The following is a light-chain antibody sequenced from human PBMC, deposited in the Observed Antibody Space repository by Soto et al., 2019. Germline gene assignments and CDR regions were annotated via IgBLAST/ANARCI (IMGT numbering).Light chain of an antibody. CDR3: QQYDSSRGT. Sequence: EIALTQSPGTLSLSPGERATLSCRASQSVSSSYLAWYQQKPGQAPRLLIYGASSRATGIPDRFSGSGSGTDFTLTISRLEPEDFAVYYCQQYDSSRGTFGQGTKVEIK. CDR1: QSVSSSY. J-gene: IGKJ1*01. V-gene: IGKV3-20*01. CDR2: GAS.